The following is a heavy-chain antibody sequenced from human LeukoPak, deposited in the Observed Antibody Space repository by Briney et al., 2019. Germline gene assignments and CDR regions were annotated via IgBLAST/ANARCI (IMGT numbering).Heavy chain of an antibody. J-gene: IGHJ4*02. D-gene: IGHD4-17*01. Sequence: ASVKVSCKASGYTFTSYDINWVRQAPGQGLEWMGWINPNSGGTNYAQKFQGRVTMTRDTSISTAYMELSRLRSDDTAVYYCAREGDYGDYGDYWGQGTLVTVSS. CDR3: AREGDYGDYGDY. CDR1: GYTFTSYD. CDR2: INPNSGGT. V-gene: IGHV1-2*02.